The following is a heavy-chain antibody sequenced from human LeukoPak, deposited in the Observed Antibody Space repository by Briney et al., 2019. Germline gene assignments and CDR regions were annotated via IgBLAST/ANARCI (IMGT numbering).Heavy chain of an antibody. Sequence: PSETLSLTCTVSGGSISSYYWSWIRQPAGKGLDWIGRIYTSGSTNYNPSLKSRVTMSVDTSKNQFSLKLSSVTAADTAVYYCARASGAWEQWLDHWYFDLWGRGTLVTVSS. V-gene: IGHV4-4*07. J-gene: IGHJ2*01. D-gene: IGHD6-19*01. CDR1: GGSISSYY. CDR3: ARASGAWEQWLDHWYFDL. CDR2: IYTSGST.